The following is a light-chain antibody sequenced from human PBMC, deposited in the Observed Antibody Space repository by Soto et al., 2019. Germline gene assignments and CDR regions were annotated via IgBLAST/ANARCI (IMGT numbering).Light chain of an antibody. J-gene: IGLJ1*01. CDR2: DVS. CDR3: SSYTRGSFV. Sequence: QSALTQPASVSGSPGQSITIPSTGTSSDVGGHNYVSWYQQHPGKAPKLILYDVSDRPSGVSSRFSGSRSGNTASLTISGLQAEDEADYHCSSYTRGSFVFGTGTKVTVL. CDR1: SSDVGGHNY. V-gene: IGLV2-14*03.